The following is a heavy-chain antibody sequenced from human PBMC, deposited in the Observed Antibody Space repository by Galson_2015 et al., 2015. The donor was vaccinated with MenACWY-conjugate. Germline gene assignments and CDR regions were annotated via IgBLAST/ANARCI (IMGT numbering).Heavy chain of an antibody. J-gene: IGHJ6*02. Sequence: QSGAEVTKPGESLKISCKGSGYSFTNYWIAWVRQMPGKGLEWVGLIDPVNSNIRYSPSFQGQVTISADESISTAYLQWGSLKASDTATYYCARHPPGGRGMDVWGRGTTVTVSS. V-gene: IGHV5-51*01. CDR1: GYSFTNYW. CDR2: IDPVNSNI. D-gene: IGHD1-26*01. CDR3: ARHPPGGRGMDV.